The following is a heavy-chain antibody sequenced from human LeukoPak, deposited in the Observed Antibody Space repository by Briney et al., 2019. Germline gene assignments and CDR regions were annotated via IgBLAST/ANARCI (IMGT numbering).Heavy chain of an antibody. D-gene: IGHD2/OR15-2a*01. CDR2: ISSSGSTI. J-gene: IGHJ5*02. CDR3: ARVGIWGSYNWFDP. Sequence: GGSLRLSCAASGFIFSSYEMNWVRQAPGKGLEWGSYISSSGSTIYYADSVKGRFTISRDNAKNSLYLQMNSLRAEDTAVYYCARVGIWGSYNWFDPWGQGTLLTVSS. V-gene: IGHV3-48*03. CDR1: GFIFSSYE.